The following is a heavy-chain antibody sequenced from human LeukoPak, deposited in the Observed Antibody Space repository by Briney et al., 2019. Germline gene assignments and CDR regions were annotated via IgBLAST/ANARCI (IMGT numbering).Heavy chain of an antibody. CDR3: ATSRGQYYYGSVY. CDR2: ISGSGGST. Sequence: GGSLRLSCAASAFTFSSYAMSWVRQAPGKGLEWVSAISGSGGSTYYADSVKGRFTISRDNSKNTPYLQMNSLRAEDTAVYYCATSRGQYYYGSVYWGQGTLVTVSS. J-gene: IGHJ4*02. V-gene: IGHV3-23*01. D-gene: IGHD3-10*01. CDR1: AFTFSSYA.